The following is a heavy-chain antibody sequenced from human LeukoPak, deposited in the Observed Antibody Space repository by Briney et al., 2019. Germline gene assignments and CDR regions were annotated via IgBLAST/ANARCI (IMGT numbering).Heavy chain of an antibody. CDR2: ISSSSSTI. J-gene: IGHJ6*03. V-gene: IGHV3-48*01. Sequence: GGSLRLSCAASGFTFSSYSMNWVRQAPGKGLEWVSYISSSSSTIYYADSVKGRFTISRDNAKNSLYLQMNSLRAEDTAVYYCARDPADSSGYYYYYYMDVWGKGTTVTVSS. D-gene: IGHD3-22*01. CDR1: GFTFSSYS. CDR3: ARDPADSSGYYYYYYMDV.